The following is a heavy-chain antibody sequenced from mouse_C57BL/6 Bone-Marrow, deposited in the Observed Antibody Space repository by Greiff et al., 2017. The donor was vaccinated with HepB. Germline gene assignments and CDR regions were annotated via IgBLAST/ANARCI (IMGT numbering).Heavy chain of an antibody. D-gene: IGHD2-4*01. V-gene: IGHV1-50*01. CDR2: IDPSDSYT. J-gene: IGHJ2*01. CDR3: ARSPCYYDHDY. Sequence: QVHVKQSGAELVKPGASVKLSCKASGYTFTSYWMQWVKQRPGQGLEWIGQIDPSDSYTNYNQKFKGKATLTVDKSSSTADMQLSSLTSEASAVYYCARSPCYYDHDYWGQGTTLTVSS. CDR1: GYTFTSYW.